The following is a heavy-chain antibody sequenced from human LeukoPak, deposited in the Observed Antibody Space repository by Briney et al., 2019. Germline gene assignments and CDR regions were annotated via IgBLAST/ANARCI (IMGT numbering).Heavy chain of an antibody. CDR3: AREERLDMITFGGVIVRRGAFDI. Sequence: PSETLSLTCSVSGGSISSGSYYWSWIRQPAGKGLEWIGRIYTSGSTNYNPSLKSRVTISVDTSKNQFSLKLSSVTAADTAVYYCAREERLDMITFGGVIVRRGAFDIWGQGTMVTVSS. D-gene: IGHD3-16*02. CDR1: GGSISSGSYY. V-gene: IGHV4-61*02. J-gene: IGHJ3*02. CDR2: IYTSGST.